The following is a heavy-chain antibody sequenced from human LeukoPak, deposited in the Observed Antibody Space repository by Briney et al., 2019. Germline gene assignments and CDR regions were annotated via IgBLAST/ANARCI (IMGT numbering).Heavy chain of an antibody. CDR1: GGSFRGYY. J-gene: IGHJ4*02. CDR2: INHSGST. CDR3: ARALEYGPDY. V-gene: IGHV4-34*01. D-gene: IGHD3-3*01. Sequence: SETLSLTCAVYGGSFRGYYWSWIRQPPGKGLEWIGEINHSGSTNYNPSLKSRVTISVDTSKNQFSLKLSSVTAADTAVYYCARALEYGPDYWGQGTLVTVSS.